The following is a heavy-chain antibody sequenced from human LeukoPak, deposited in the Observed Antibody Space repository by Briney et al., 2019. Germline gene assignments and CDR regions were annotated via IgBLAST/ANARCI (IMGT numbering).Heavy chain of an antibody. CDR2: IKQDGSEK. D-gene: IGHD6-19*01. V-gene: IGHV3-7*01. CDR3: ARASGGLAVAGLAFDY. J-gene: IGHJ4*02. Sequence: PGGSLRLSCAASGFTFSSYWMSWVRQAPGKGLEWVANIKQDGSEKYYVDSVKGRFTISRDNAKNSLYLQMNSLRAEDTAVYYCARASGGLAVAGLAFDYWGQGTLVTVSS. CDR1: GFTFSSYW.